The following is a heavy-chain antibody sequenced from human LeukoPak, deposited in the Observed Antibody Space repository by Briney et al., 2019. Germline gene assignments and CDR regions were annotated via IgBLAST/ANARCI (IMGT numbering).Heavy chain of an antibody. J-gene: IGHJ3*02. CDR3: ASRNQYCGGDCFWAFDI. CDR1: GFTVSSNY. D-gene: IGHD2-21*02. Sequence: GGSLRLSCAASGFTVSSNYLSWVRQAPGRGLEWVSSISSSGNYIYYADSVKGRFTISRDNAKNSLYLQMNSLRAEDTAVYYCASRNQYCGGDCFWAFDIWGQGTMVTVSS. CDR2: ISSSGNYI. V-gene: IGHV3-21*01.